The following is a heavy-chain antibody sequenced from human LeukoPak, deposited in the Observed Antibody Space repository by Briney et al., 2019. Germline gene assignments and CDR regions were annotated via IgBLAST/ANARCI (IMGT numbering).Heavy chain of an antibody. Sequence: GGALRLSCAASGFTFSSYGMNWVRQAPGKGLEWVSYISSSSSTIYYADSVKGRFTISRDNDKNSLYLQMNSLRAEDTAVYYCARNPYGSGSHNFDFWGQGTLVTVSS. J-gene: IGHJ4*02. CDR2: ISSSSSTI. CDR3: ARNPYGSGSHNFDF. D-gene: IGHD3-10*01. CDR1: GFTFSSYG. V-gene: IGHV3-48*01.